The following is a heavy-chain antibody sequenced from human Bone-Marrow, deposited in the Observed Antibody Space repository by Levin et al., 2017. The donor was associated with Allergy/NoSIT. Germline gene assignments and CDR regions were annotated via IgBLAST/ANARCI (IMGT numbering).Heavy chain of an antibody. J-gene: IGHJ4*02. V-gene: IGHV1-3*01. Sequence: GESLKISFPSSFSPFPLPFLPFFLPSPFQRLEWMGWINVGNGNTQYSHKFQDRVTITRDTSASTTYIALSILRSEDTAVYFCARDDNRYSGYDYFFDYWGPGTLVTVSS. D-gene: IGHD5-12*01. CDR1: FSPFPLPF. CDR2: INVGNGNT. CDR3: ARDDNRYSGYDYFFDY.